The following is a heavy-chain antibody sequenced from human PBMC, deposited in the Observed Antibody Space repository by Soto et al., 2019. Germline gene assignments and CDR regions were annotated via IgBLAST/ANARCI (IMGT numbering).Heavy chain of an antibody. CDR2: INHSGST. CDR1: GGSFSGYY. CDR3: ARGRDYYGSGNQKGWFDP. V-gene: IGHV4-34*01. D-gene: IGHD3-10*01. J-gene: IGHJ5*02. Sequence: PSETLSLTCAVYGGSFSGYYWSWIRQPPGKGLEWIGEINHSGSTNYNPSLKSRVTISVDTSKNQFSLKLSSVTAADTAVYYCARGRDYYGSGNQKGWFDPWGQGTLVTSPQ.